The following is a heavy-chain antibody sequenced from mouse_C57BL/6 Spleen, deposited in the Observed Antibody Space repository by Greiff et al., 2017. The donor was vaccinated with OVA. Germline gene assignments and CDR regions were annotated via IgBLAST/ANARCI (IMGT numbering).Heavy chain of an antibody. CDR3: TGWFAY. J-gene: IGHJ3*01. CDR2: IRLKSDNYAT. V-gene: IGHV6-3*01. CDR1: GFTFSNYW. Sequence: EVKVEESGGGLVQPGGSMKLSCVASGFTFSNYWMNWVRQSPEKGLEWVAQIRLKSDNYATHYAESVKGRFTISRDDSKSSVYLLMNNLRAEDTGIYYCTGWFAYWGQGTLVTVSA.